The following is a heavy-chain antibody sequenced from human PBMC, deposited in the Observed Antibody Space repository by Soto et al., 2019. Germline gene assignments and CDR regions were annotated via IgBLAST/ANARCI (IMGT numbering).Heavy chain of an antibody. CDR3: ARDKVDTVTTGDYYYYGMDV. V-gene: IGHV1-69*01. CDR2: IIPIFGTA. CDR1: GGTFSSYA. Sequence: QVQLVQSGAEVKKPGSSVKVSCKASGGTFSSYAISWVRQAPGPGLEWMGGIIPIFGTANYAQKLQGRVTITADESTSRAYMELSSLRSEDTAVYYCARDKVDTVTTGDYYYYGMDVWGQGTTVTVSS. D-gene: IGHD4-17*01. J-gene: IGHJ6*02.